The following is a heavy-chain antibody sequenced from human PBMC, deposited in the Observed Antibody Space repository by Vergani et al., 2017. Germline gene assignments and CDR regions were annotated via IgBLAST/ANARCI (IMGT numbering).Heavy chain of an antibody. CDR2: ISAYNGNT. Sequence: QVQLVQSGAEVKKPGASVKVSCKASGYTFTSYGISWVRQAPGQGLEWMGWISAYNGNTNYAQKLQGRVTMTTDTSTSTAYMELRSLRSDDTAVYYCARVPVRCSGGSCYYGRSQNYYGMDVWGQGTTVTVSS. V-gene: IGHV1-18*01. D-gene: IGHD2-15*01. CDR3: ARVPVRCSGGSCYYGRSQNYYGMDV. J-gene: IGHJ6*02. CDR1: GYTFTSYG.